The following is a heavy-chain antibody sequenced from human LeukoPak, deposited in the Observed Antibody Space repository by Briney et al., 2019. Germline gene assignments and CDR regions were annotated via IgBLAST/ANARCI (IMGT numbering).Heavy chain of an antibody. CDR1: GGSISSYY. J-gene: IGHJ4*02. CDR2: IYYSGST. Sequence: SETLSLTCTVSGGSISSYYWSWIRQPPGKGLEWIGYIYYSGSTNYNPSLKSRVTISVDTSKNQFSLKLSSVTAADTAVYYCARQPYYYDSSGSNWGQGTLVTVSS. D-gene: IGHD3-22*01. V-gene: IGHV4-59*08. CDR3: ARQPYYYDSSGSN.